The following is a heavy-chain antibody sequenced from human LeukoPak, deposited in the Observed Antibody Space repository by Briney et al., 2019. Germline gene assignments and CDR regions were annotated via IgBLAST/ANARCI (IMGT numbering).Heavy chain of an antibody. Sequence: SETLSLTCAVYGGSFSGYYWSWIRQPTGKGLEWIGEINHSGSTNYNPSLKSRVTISVDTSKNQFSLKLSSVTAADTAVYYCARGPGYYGSGSYSQPFDYWGQGTLVTVSP. D-gene: IGHD3-10*01. J-gene: IGHJ4*02. CDR1: GGSFSGYY. CDR2: INHSGST. CDR3: ARGPGYYGSGSYSQPFDY. V-gene: IGHV4-34*01.